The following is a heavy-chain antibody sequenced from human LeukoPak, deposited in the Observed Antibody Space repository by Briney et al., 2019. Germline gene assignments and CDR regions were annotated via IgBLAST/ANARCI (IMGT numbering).Heavy chain of an antibody. CDR1: GYTFTSYD. V-gene: IGHV1-8*01. Sequence: ASVKVSCKASGYTFTSYDINWVRQATGQGLEWMGWMNPNSGNTGYAQKFQGRVTMTRNTSISTAYMELSSLRSEDTAVYYCARPAGGRYFDWFDYHYYYYYYMDVWGKGTTVTISS. CDR2: MNPNSGNT. CDR3: ARPAGGRYFDWFDYHYYYYYYMDV. J-gene: IGHJ6*03. D-gene: IGHD3-9*01.